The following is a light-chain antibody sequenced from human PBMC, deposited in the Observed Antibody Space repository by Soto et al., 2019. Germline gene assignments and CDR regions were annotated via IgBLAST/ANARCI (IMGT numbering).Light chain of an antibody. CDR3: QSYDFSLSVVV. CDR2: GNT. Sequence: QPVLTQPPSVSGAPGQRVTISCTGSSSNIGAGYDVHWYQRLPGTAPKLLIYGNTNRPSGVPDRFSGSKSGTSASLAITGLQAEDEAAYYCQSYDFSLSVVVFGGGTKVTVL. CDR1: SSNIGAGYD. V-gene: IGLV1-40*01. J-gene: IGLJ2*01.